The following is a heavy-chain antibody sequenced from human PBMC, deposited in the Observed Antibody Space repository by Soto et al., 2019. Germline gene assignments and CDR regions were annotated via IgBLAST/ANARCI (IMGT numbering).Heavy chain of an antibody. CDR3: ARDEMIVVGSHYYYYGMDV. V-gene: IGHV4-4*07. CDR1: GGSISSYY. CDR2: IYTSGST. D-gene: IGHD3-22*01. Sequence: SETLSLTYTVSGGSISSYYWSWIRQPAGKGLEWIGRIYTSGSTNYNPSLKSRVTMSVDTSKNQFSLKLSSVTAADTAVYYCARDEMIVVGSHYYYYGMDVWGQGTTVTVSS. J-gene: IGHJ6*02.